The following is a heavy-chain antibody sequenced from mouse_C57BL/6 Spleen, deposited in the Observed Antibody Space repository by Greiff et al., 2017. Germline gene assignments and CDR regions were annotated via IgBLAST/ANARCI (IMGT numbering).Heavy chain of an antibody. V-gene: IGHV5-17*01. D-gene: IGHD2-2*01. Sequence: EVKLVESGGGLVKPGGSLKLSCAASGFTFSDYGMHWVRQAPEKGLEWVAYISSGSSTIYYADTVKGRFTISRDNAKNTMFLQMTSLRSEETAMYYCARRGYDPSYYAMDYWGQGTSVTVSS. CDR2: ISSGSSTI. CDR3: ARRGYDPSYYAMDY. CDR1: GFTFSDYG. J-gene: IGHJ4*01.